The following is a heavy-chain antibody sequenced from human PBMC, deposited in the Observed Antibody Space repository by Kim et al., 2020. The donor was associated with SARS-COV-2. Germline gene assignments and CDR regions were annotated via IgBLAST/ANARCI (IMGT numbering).Heavy chain of an antibody. J-gene: IGHJ6*02. V-gene: IGHV4-31*03. D-gene: IGHD6-6*01. CDR2: IYYSGST. CDR1: GGSISSGGYY. CDR3: AREYSSSSGYYYYYYGMDV. Sequence: SETLSLTCTVSGGSISSGGYYWSWIRQHPGKGLEWIGYIYYSGSTYYNPSLKSRVTISVDTSKNQFSLKLSSVTAADTAVYYCAREYSSSSGYYYYYYGMDVWGQGTTITVSS.